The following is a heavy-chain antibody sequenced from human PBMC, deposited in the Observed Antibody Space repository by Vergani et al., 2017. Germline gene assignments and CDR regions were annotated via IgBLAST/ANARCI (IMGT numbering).Heavy chain of an antibody. Sequence: QVQLVESGGGVVQPGRSLRLSCAASGFRFSSYGMNWVRQAPGKGLEWVAVIWYDGSNKYYADSVKGRFTISRDNSQNTVNLQMNSLRVDDTAVYYCAKGPKPNNWGGYAFDIWGQGTMVTVSS. V-gene: IGHV3-33*06. CDR1: GFRFSSYG. J-gene: IGHJ3*02. D-gene: IGHD7-27*01. CDR2: IWYDGSNK. CDR3: AKGPKPNNWGGYAFDI.